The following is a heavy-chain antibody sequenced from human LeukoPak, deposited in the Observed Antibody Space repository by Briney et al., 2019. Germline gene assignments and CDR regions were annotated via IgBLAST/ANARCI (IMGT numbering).Heavy chain of an antibody. J-gene: IGHJ6*03. CDR1: GFTFSSYA. V-gene: IGHV3-23*01. D-gene: IGHD2-15*01. Sequence: GGSLRLSCAASGFTFSSYAMSWVRQAPGKGLEWVSAISGSGGSTYYADSVKGRFTISRDNAKNSLDLQMNSLRAEDTAVYYCARDNGYCSGGSCYHYYMDVWGKGTTVTVSS. CDR3: ARDNGYCSGGSCYHYYMDV. CDR2: ISGSGGST.